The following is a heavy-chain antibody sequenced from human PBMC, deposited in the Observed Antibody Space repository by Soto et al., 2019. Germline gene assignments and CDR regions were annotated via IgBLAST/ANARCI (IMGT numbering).Heavy chain of an antibody. Sequence: SETLSLTCSVSGVSISSSSHSWGWVRLFPGKGLEWIGSMYYTGSTYYNPSLKSRVTISVDTSKNQFSLKLSSVTTADTAVYYCARHSNHYYYYVDVWGKGTTVTVSS. V-gene: IGHV4-39*01. CDR2: MYYTGST. CDR3: ARHSNHYYYYVDV. D-gene: IGHD7-27*01. CDR1: GVSISSSSHS. J-gene: IGHJ6*03.